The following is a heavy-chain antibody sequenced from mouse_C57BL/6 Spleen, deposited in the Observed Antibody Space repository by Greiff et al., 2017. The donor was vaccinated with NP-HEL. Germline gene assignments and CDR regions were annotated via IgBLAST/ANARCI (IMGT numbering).Heavy chain of an antibody. CDR1: GYTFTSYW. J-gene: IGHJ1*03. CDR3: ARSTYGNYDV. D-gene: IGHD2-10*02. Sequence: QVQLQQPGAELVKPGASVKMSCKASGYTFTSYWITWVKQRPGQGLEWIGRIDPNSGGTKYNEKFKSKATLTVDKPSSTAYMQLSSLTSEDSAVYYCARSTYGNYDVWGTGTTVTVSS. V-gene: IGHV1-72*01. CDR2: IDPNSGGT.